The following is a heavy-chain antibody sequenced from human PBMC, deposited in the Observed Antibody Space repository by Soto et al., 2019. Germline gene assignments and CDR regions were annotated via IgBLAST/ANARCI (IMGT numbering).Heavy chain of an antibody. J-gene: IGHJ4*02. D-gene: IGHD1-1*01. V-gene: IGHV3-23*01. CDR1: GFTFSSYD. CDR2: ISGSGDNI. Sequence: GGSLRLSCAASGFTFSSYDMSWVRQAPGKGLEWVSVISGSGDNIYYADSGKGRFTISRDNSKNTLLLQMNSLRAEDTAVYYCARTAWLEYWGQGTLVTVSS. CDR3: ARTAWLEY.